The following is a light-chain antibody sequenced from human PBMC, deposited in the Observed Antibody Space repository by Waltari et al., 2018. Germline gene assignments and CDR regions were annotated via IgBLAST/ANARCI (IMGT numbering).Light chain of an antibody. CDR2: EVN. CDR3: CSYAGSNTVL. J-gene: IGLJ2*01. V-gene: IGLV2-23*02. CDR1: SSAVGSYIL. Sequence: QSALTQPASASGSPEQSITISSTGISSAVGSYILVFWYQQPPGKAPQLMISEVNERPSGVSIRFSGSKAGNTASLTISGLQAEDEADYYCCSYAGSNTVLFGGGTKLTVL.